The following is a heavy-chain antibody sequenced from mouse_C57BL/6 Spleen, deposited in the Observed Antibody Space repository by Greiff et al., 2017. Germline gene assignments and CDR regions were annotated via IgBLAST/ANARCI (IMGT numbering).Heavy chain of an antibody. Sequence: QVQLQQPGAELVMPGASVKLSCKASGYTFTSYWMHWVKQRPGQGLEWIGEIDPSDSYTNYNQKFKGKSTLTVDKSSSTAYMQLSSLTSEDSAVYYCARWGPLSGPYAYWGQGTLVTVAA. J-gene: IGHJ3*01. V-gene: IGHV1-69*01. CDR3: ARWGPLSGPYAY. CDR2: IDPSDSYT. D-gene: IGHD6-5*01. CDR1: GYTFTSYW.